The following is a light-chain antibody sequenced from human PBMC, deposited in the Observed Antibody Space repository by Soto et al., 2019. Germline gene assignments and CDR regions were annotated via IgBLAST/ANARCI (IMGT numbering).Light chain of an antibody. V-gene: IGKV3-11*01. CDR3: QQPSNRPGM. CDR2: DAS. J-gene: IGKJ3*01. Sequence: EIVLTQSPATLSLSPGERATLSCRASQSVSSYLAWYQQKPGQAPRLLIYDASNRATGIPARFSGSGSGTDFNLTISSIEPGDSAVYYCQQPSNRPGMFGPGNKVDIK. CDR1: QSVSSY.